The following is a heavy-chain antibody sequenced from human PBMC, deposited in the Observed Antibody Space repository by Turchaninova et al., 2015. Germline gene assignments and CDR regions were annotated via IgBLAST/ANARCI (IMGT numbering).Heavy chain of an antibody. V-gene: IGHV4-39*07. Sequence: QLQLRASGPGLVKPSETLSAPCTVPVGPISSSIDYGGRVGQPPGKGLEWIGSIYFSGSTYYNPSLKSRVTISVDTSKNQFSLKLSSVTAADTAVYYCARDWRRGSSSKDPIDYWGQGTLVTVSS. D-gene: IGHD6-6*01. CDR3: ARDWRRGSSSKDPIDY. CDR1: VGPISSSIDY. CDR2: IYFSGST. J-gene: IGHJ4*02.